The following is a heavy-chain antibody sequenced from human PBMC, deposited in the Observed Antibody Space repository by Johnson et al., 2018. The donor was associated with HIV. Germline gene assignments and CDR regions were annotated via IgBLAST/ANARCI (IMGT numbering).Heavy chain of an antibody. V-gene: IGHV3-30*19. Sequence: QVQLVESGGGLVQPGGSLRLSCATSGFSFSTYGMHWVRQAPGRGLEWVAVLRYDGSEKKYADSVRGRFTISRDNDKNTLYLQMNSLRAEDTAVYYCARDCTGGVCLNDAFDIWGQGTMVTVSS. CDR3: ARDCTGGVCLNDAFDI. D-gene: IGHD2-8*02. CDR1: GFSFSTYG. J-gene: IGHJ3*02. CDR2: LRYDGSEK.